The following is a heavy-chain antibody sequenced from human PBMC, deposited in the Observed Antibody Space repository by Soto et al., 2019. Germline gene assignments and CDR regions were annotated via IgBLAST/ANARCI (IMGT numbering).Heavy chain of an antibody. CDR1: GFTFSSYS. CDR2: FRSGGDDGTT. D-gene: IGHD3-10*01. V-gene: IGHV3-23*01. J-gene: IGHJ4*02. CDR3: AKKVNSGPGSQYFDY. Sequence: EVQLLESGGGLVQPGGSLRLSCVASGFTFSSYSMSWVRQAPGKGLEWVSGFRSGGDDGTTYYADSVKGRFTISIDNSKNTLFLQMNSLRAEDTAIYYCAKKVNSGPGSQYFDYWGQGTLVTVSS.